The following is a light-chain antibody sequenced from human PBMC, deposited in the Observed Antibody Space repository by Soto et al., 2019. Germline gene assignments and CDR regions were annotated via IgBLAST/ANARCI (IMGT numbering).Light chain of an antibody. CDR1: QDINNY. V-gene: IGKV1-33*01. Sequence: QMTQSPSFLSASVGDRVTISCQASQDINNYLNWFQQKPGKAPKLLIYDVLNLESGVPARFSGSVSGAYFTLAISRLETDDIGTYYCMQNAKLPLTFGQGTRLEIK. J-gene: IGKJ5*01. CDR2: DVL. CDR3: MQNAKLPLT.